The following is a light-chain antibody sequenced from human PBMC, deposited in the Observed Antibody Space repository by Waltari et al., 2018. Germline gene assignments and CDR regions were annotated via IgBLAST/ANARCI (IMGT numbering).Light chain of an antibody. Sequence: QSVLTQPPSASGTPGQRVSISCSGSSSNIGGNTVNWYQQLPGTAPKLLIYNNNRRPSGVPDRFSGSKSGTSASLAISGLQSEDEADYYCAAGDDSLNGVVFGGGTKLTVL. CDR3: AAGDDSLNGVV. CDR1: SSNIGGNT. V-gene: IGLV1-44*01. J-gene: IGLJ2*01. CDR2: NNN.